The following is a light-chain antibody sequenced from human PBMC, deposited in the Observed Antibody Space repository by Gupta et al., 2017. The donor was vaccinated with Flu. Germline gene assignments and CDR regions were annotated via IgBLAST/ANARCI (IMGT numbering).Light chain of an antibody. J-gene: IGLJ2*01. CDR2: KDS. Sequence: SHELTQPSSVSVSPGQTARITCSGDILGKKYARWFQQKPGQAPVLLISKDSERPSGIPERFSGSSSGATVTLAINGAQLDDEADYYCYSAADNIGVFGGGTKLTVL. CDR3: YSAADNIGV. CDR1: ILGKKY. V-gene: IGLV3-27*01.